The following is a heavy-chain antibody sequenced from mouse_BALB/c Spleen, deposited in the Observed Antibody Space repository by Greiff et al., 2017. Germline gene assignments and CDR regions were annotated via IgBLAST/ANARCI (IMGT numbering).Heavy chain of an antibody. CDR2: IWSDGST. CDR3: ARQSSGNYYWYFDV. CDR1: GFSLTNYG. J-gene: IGHJ1*01. V-gene: IGHV2-6-2*01. Sequence: VQLVESGPDLVAPSQSLSITCTVSGFSLTNYGVHWVRQPPGKGLEWLVVIWSDGSTTYNSALKSRLSISKDNSKSQVFLKMNSLQTDDTAMYYCARQSSGNYYWYFDVWGAGTTVTVSS. D-gene: IGHD2-1*01.